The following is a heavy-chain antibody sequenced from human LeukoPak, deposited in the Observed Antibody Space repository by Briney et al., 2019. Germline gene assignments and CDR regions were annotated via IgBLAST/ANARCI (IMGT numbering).Heavy chain of an antibody. D-gene: IGHD2-2*01. CDR1: GFTFSTYW. Sequence: GGSLRLSSAVSGFTFSTYWMHWVRRAPGKGLVWVSRINTDGSSTYYADSVKGRFTISRDNAKNTLYLQMNSLGAEDTAVYYCTRVGYCATTSCRTAFDIWGQGTMVTVSS. V-gene: IGHV3-74*01. CDR3: TRVGYCATTSCRTAFDI. CDR2: INTDGSST. J-gene: IGHJ3*02.